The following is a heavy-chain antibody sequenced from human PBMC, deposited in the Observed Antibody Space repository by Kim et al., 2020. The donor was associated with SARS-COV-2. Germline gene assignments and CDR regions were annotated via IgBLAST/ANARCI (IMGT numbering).Heavy chain of an antibody. CDR2: ISYDGSHK. CDR3: ARSFSGSYFGYDY. V-gene: IGHV3-30*03. CDR1: GFTFNTYG. J-gene: IGHJ4*02. D-gene: IGHD1-26*01. Sequence: GGSLRLSCAASGFTFNTYGMHWVRQAPGKGLEWVAVISYDGSHKYYVYSVKGRCTISRDNPKNTLYLQMNSLRIEDTAVYYCARSFSGSYFGYDYWGQGSLVTVSS.